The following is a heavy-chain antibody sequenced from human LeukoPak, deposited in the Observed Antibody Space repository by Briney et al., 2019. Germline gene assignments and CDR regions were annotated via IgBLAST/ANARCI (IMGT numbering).Heavy chain of an antibody. D-gene: IGHD2-15*01. CDR1: GGTFSSYA. J-gene: IGHJ5*02. CDR3: ARGYCSGGTCYLVENWFDP. CDR2: IIPIFGTA. V-gene: IGHV1-69*13. Sequence: GASVKVSCKASGGTFSSYAISWVRQAPGQGLEWMGGIIPIFGTANYAQKFQGRVTITADESTSTAYMELSSLRSEDTAVYYCARGYCSGGTCYLVENWFDPWGQGTLVTVSS.